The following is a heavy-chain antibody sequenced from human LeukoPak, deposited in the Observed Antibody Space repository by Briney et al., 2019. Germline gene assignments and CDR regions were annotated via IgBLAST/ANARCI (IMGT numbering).Heavy chain of an antibody. CDR3: ARLGSLGVTLVWGGPSRTTIDY. D-gene: IGHD3-16*01. J-gene: IGHJ4*02. CDR1: EYTFTSYY. Sequence: ASVKVSCKASEYTFTSYYIHWVRQAPGQGPEWLGWINPSSGGTDYAQKFQGRVTMTRDTSTNTAYMELTSLRSDDTAVYYCARLGSLGVTLVWGGPSRTTIDYWGQGTLVTVSS. CDR2: INPSSGGT. V-gene: IGHV1-2*02.